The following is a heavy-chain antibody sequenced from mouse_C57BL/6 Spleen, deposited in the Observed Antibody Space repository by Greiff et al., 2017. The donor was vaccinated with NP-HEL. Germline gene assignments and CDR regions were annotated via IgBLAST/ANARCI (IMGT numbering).Heavy chain of an antibody. J-gene: IGHJ1*03. D-gene: IGHD2-5*01. CDR2: IWRGGST. CDR1: GFSLTSYG. V-gene: IGHV2-5*01. CDR3: AKIPYYSNSTRYFDV. Sequence: VKLQESGPGLVQPSQRLSITCTVSGFSLTSYGVHWVRQSPGKGLEWLGVIWRGGSTDYNAAFMSRLSITKDNSKSQVFFKMNSLQADDTAIYYCAKIPYYSNSTRYFDVWGTGTTVTVSS.